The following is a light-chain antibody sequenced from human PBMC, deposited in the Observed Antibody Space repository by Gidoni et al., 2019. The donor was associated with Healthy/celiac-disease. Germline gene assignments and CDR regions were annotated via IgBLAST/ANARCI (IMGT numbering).Light chain of an antibody. CDR1: QGISSY. CDR2: AAS. V-gene: IGKV1-9*01. J-gene: IGKJ4*01. Sequence: DNQLTQSPSFLSASVGDSVTITCRASQGISSYLAWYQQKPGKAPKLLIYAASTLQSGVPSRFSGSGSGTEFTLTISSLQPEDFATYYCQQLNSYPLTFGGGTKVEIK. CDR3: QQLNSYPLT.